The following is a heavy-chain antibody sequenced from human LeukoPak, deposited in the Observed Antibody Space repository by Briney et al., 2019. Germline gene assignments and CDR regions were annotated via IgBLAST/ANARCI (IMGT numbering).Heavy chain of an antibody. CDR3: ARGTTRDILTGYYRDEYFQH. Sequence: ASVKVSCKASGYTFTSYGISWVRQAPGQGLEWMGWISPYNGDTRYAQRLQGRVTMSTDTSTSTAYMDLRSLRSGDTAVYYCARGTTRDILTGYYRDEYFQHWGQGTLVTVSS. CDR1: GYTFTSYG. J-gene: IGHJ1*01. D-gene: IGHD3-9*01. CDR2: ISPYNGDT. V-gene: IGHV1-18*01.